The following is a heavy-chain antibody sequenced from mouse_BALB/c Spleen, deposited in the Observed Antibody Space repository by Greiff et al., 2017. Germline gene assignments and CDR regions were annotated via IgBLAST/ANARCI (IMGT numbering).Heavy chain of an antibody. J-gene: IGHJ4*01. D-gene: IGHD1-1*01. V-gene: IGHV5-6-3*01. CDR2: INSNGGST. CDR1: GFTFSSYG. CDR3: ASHYYGSAMDY. Sequence: EVMLVESGGGLVQPGGSLKLSCAASGFTFSSYGMSWVRQTPDKRLELVATINSNGGSTYYPDSVKGRFTISRDNAKNTLYLQMSSLKSEDTAMYYCASHYYGSAMDYWGQGTSVTVSS.